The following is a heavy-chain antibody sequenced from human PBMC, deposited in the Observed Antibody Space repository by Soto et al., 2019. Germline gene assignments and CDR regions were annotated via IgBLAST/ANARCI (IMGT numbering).Heavy chain of an antibody. Sequence: QVQVVQSGAEVKKPGSSVKVSCKASGGTFSNYAISWVRQAPGHGLEWVGGIIPLTETPVYAQTVQGRLTITADEITSAAYMELSSLRSDDTAVCHCAIGTRNSWTCDFWGQGTLVTVSS. CDR2: IIPLTETP. CDR3: AIGTRNSWTCDF. V-gene: IGHV1-69*01. D-gene: IGHD6-13*01. CDR1: GGTFSNYA. J-gene: IGHJ4*02.